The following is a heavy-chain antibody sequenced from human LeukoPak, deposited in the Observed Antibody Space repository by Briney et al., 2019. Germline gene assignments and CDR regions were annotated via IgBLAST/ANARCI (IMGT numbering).Heavy chain of an antibody. D-gene: IGHD5-24*01. V-gene: IGHV3-33*06. CDR3: AKEMATSPSFDY. J-gene: IGHJ4*02. Sequence: PGGSLRLSCAASGFTFSSYGMHWVRQAPGKGLEWVAVIWYDGSNKYYADSVKGRFTISRDNSKNTLYLQMNSLGAEDTAVYYCAKEMATSPSFDYWGQGTLVTVSS. CDR1: GFTFSSYG. CDR2: IWYDGSNK.